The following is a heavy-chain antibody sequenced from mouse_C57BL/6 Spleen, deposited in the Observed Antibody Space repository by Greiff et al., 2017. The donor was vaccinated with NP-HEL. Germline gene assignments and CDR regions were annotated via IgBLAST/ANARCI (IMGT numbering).Heavy chain of an antibody. CDR3: ARDLGRLDY. V-gene: IGHV5-4*01. J-gene: IGHJ2*01. CDR2: ISDGGSYT. D-gene: IGHD4-1*01. CDR1: GFTFSSYA. Sequence: EVKLMESGGGLVKPGGSLKLSCAASGFTFSSYAMSWVRQTPEKRLEWVATISDGGSYTYYPDNVKGRFTISRDNAKNNLYLQMSHLKSEDTAMYYCARDLGRLDYWGQGTTLTVSS.